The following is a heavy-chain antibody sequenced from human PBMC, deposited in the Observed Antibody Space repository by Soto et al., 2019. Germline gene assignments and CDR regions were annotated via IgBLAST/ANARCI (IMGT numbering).Heavy chain of an antibody. CDR3: AKEGYYYDSSGYYREPFDY. CDR1: GFNFSSYA. J-gene: IGHJ4*02. D-gene: IGHD3-22*01. CDR2: ISGSGGST. Sequence: GGSMRLSCAASGFNFSSYAMSCVRQAPGKGLEWVSAISGSGGSTYYADSVKGRFTISRDNSKNTLYLQMNSLRAEDTAVYYCAKEGYYYDSSGYYREPFDYWGQGTLVTVSS. V-gene: IGHV3-23*01.